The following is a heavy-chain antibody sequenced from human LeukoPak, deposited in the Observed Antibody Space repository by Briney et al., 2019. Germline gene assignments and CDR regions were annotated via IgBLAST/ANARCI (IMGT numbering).Heavy chain of an antibody. Sequence: GGSLRLSCAASGFTFSDSAMTWVRQAPGKGLDWVSLISFSGANSYYADSVKGRFTISRDNSKDTLFLQRNSLRAEDTAIYYCARDIQLSTWGLGTMVTVSS. CDR2: ISFSGANS. J-gene: IGHJ3*01. CDR3: ARDIQLST. CDR1: GFTFSDSA. V-gene: IGHV3-23*01. D-gene: IGHD5-24*01.